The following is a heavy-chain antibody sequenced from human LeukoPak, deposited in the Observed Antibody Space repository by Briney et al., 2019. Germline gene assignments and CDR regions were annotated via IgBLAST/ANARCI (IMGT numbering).Heavy chain of an antibody. Sequence: PGGSLRLSCAASGFTFDDYGIHWVRQAPGKGLEWVSGTDWTSGAISYADSVKGRFTISRDNAKNSLYLQMNSLRAEDTALYYCVKDRAANLYGSGAFEYWGQGTLVTVSS. CDR2: TDWTSGAI. V-gene: IGHV3-9*01. J-gene: IGHJ4*02. CDR1: GFTFDDYG. CDR3: VKDRAANLYGSGAFEY. D-gene: IGHD3-10*01.